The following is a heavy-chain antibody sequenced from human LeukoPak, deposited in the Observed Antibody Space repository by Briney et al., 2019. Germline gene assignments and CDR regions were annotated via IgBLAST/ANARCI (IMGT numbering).Heavy chain of an antibody. V-gene: IGHV4-59*08. CDR1: GGSISTYY. J-gene: IGHJ5*02. D-gene: IGHD1-14*01. Sequence: SETLSLTCTVSGGSISTYYWTWIRQPPGRGLEWIGYIYYSGSTNYSPSLKSRVTISVDTSKNQFSLKLSSVTAADTAVYYCARAELGDDNWFDPWGQGTLVTVSS. CDR3: ARAELGDDNWFDP. CDR2: IYYSGST.